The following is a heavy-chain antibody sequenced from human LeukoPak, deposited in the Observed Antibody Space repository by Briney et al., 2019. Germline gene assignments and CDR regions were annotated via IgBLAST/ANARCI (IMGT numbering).Heavy chain of an antibody. D-gene: IGHD1-20*01. CDR1: GFSFSSYS. V-gene: IGHV3-21*01. J-gene: IGHJ4*02. Sequence: PGGSLRLSCAASGFSFSSYSMDWVRQAPGKGLEWVSSISSSSTSIYYADSVKGRFTISRDNAKNSLYLQMNSLRAEDTAVYYCARVIGTTAGDNWGQGTLVSVSS. CDR2: ISSSSTSI. CDR3: ARVIGTTAGDN.